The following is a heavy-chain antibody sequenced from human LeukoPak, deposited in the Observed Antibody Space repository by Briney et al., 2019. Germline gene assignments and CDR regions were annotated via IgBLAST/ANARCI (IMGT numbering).Heavy chain of an antibody. V-gene: IGHV3-11*01. CDR3: AREADSSGYYAHDAFDI. D-gene: IGHD3-22*01. CDR2: ISSSGSTI. Sequence: GGSLRLSCAASGFTFSDYYMSWIRQAPGKGLEWVSYISSSGSTIYYADSVKGRFTISRDNAKNSLYLQMNSLRAEDTAVYYCAREADSSGYYAHDAFDIWGQGTMVTVSS. J-gene: IGHJ3*02. CDR1: GFTFSDYY.